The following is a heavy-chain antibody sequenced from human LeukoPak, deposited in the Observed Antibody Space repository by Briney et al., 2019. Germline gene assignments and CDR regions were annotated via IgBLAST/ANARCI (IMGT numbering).Heavy chain of an antibody. CDR3: ARDKPANLGAFDI. Sequence: SETLSLTCAVYGGSFSGYYWSWIRQHPGKGLEWIGYIYYSGSTYYNPSLKSRVTISVDTSKNQFSLKLSSVTAADTAVYYCARDKPANLGAFDIWGQGTMVTVSS. CDR1: GGSFSGYY. J-gene: IGHJ3*02. CDR2: IYYSGST. D-gene: IGHD7-27*01. V-gene: IGHV4-31*11.